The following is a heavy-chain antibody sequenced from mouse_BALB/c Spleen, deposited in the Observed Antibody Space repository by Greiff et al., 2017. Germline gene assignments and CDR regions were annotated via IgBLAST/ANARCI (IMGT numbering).Heavy chain of an antibody. CDR2: INPSSGYT. D-gene: IGHD2-14*01. CDR1: GYTFTSYT. CDR3: ARWAPYRYDGGPFAY. V-gene: IGHV1-4*01. J-gene: IGHJ3*01. Sequence: VQLQQSGAELARPGASVKMSCKASGYTFTSYTMHWVKQRPGQGLEWIGYINPSSGYTNYNQKFKDKATLTADKSSSTAYMQLSSLTSEDSAVYYCARWAPYRYDGGPFAYWGQGTLVTVSA.